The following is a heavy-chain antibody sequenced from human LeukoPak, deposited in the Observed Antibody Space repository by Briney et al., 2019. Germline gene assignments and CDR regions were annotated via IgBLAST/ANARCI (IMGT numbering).Heavy chain of an antibody. CDR1: GFTFSSYA. CDR3: ARELITGGYYYGMDV. Sequence: GGSLRLSCAASGFTFSSYAMHWVRQAPGKGLEWVAFISYDGSNKYYADSVKGRFTISRDNSKNTLYLQMNSLRAEDTAVYYCARELITGGYYYGMDVWGQGTTVTVSS. V-gene: IGHV3-30*04. D-gene: IGHD3-16*01. J-gene: IGHJ6*02. CDR2: ISYDGSNK.